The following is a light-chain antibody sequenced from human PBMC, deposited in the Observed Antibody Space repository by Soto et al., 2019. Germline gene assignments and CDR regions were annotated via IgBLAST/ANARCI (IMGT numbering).Light chain of an antibody. CDR2: GAS. J-gene: IGKJ5*01. CDR3: QQYNNWPKT. V-gene: IGKV3-15*01. CDR1: QSFSSN. Sequence: EIVMTQSPATQSVSPGERATLSCRASQSFSSNLAWYQQKPGQAPRLLIYGASTRATGIPARFSGSGSGTEFTLTISSLQSEDFAVYYCQQYNNWPKTFGQGTRLEIK.